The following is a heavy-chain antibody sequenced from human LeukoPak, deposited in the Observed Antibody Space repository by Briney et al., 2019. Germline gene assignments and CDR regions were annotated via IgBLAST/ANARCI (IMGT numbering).Heavy chain of an antibody. J-gene: IGHJ4*02. CDR1: GFTFNNYA. V-gene: IGHV3-20*01. Sequence: GGSLRLSCAASGFTFNNYAMTWVRQTPGKGPEWVSLISWKGDTTAYAESVRGRFTISRDNVKNSLYLHMNSLRPEDTAFYHCARHRCSSTTCSFDSWGQGSLVTVSS. CDR2: ISWKGDTT. D-gene: IGHD2-2*01. CDR3: ARHRCSSTTCSFDS.